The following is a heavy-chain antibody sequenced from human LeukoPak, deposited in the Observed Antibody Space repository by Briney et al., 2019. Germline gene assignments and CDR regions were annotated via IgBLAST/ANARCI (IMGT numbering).Heavy chain of an antibody. CDR2: ISSSGSYI. J-gene: IGHJ4*02. V-gene: IGHV3-21*01. CDR3: ARDQQFYSSSGFDY. D-gene: IGHD6-6*01. Sequence: GGSLRLSCAASGFTFSSYSMNWVRQAPGKGLKWVSSISSSGSYIYYAGSVKGRFTISRDNAKNSLYLQMNSLRAEDTAVYYCARDQQFYSSSGFDYWGQGTLVTVSS. CDR1: GFTFSSYS.